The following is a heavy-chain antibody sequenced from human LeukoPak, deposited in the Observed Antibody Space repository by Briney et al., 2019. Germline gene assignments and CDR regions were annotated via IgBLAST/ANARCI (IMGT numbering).Heavy chain of an antibody. CDR2: INHSGST. CDR3: ARGRLAAYFDY. D-gene: IGHD6-13*01. J-gene: IGHJ4*02. CDR1: GGSFSGYY. V-gene: IGHV4-34*01. Sequence: SETLSLTCAVYGGSFSGYYWSWIRQPPGKGLEWIGEINHSGSTNYNPPLKSRVTISVDTSKNQFSLKLSSVTAADTAVYYCARGRLAAYFDYWGQGTLVTVSS.